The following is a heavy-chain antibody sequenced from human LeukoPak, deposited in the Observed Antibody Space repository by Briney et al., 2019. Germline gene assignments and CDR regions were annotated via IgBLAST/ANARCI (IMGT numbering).Heavy chain of an antibody. Sequence: GASVKVSCKASGYTFGHYGIIWVRQAPGQGLEYMAWISVYNGNTDYAQKFQDRVTVTTDTTTSTAYMELRSLRSDDTAVYYCARDPPSDTAARLLDYWGQGTLVTVSS. CDR2: ISVYNGNT. CDR1: GYTFGHYG. CDR3: ARDPPSDTAARLLDY. D-gene: IGHD6-6*01. J-gene: IGHJ4*02. V-gene: IGHV1-18*04.